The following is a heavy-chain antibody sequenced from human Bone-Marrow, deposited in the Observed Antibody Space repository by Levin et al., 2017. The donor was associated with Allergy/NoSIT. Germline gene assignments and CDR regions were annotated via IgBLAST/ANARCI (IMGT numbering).Heavy chain of an antibody. CDR3: AGYTAGEH. J-gene: IGHJ4*02. Sequence: PGGSPRLSCAASGFTVYNNYMTWVRQAPGKGLEWVSLIYSGGNTRYADSLKGRFTISRDSSKNTLYLQMNSLRVEDTAVYYCAGYTAGEHWGQGALVIVSS. V-gene: IGHV3-66*01. CDR1: GFTVYNNY. D-gene: IGHD5-18*01. CDR2: IYSGGNT.